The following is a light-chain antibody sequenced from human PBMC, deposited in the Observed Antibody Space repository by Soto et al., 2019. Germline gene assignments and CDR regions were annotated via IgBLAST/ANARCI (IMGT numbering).Light chain of an antibody. CDR3: QQYTAWPLT. V-gene: IGKV3-11*01. Sequence: EIVLTQSPATLSLSPGERATLSCRASQSVSTYLAWYQQKPGKAPRLLIHGISNRATGVPDRFSGSGSGTDFTLTISRLEPEDFAVYYCQQYTAWPLTFGQGTKVDIK. J-gene: IGKJ1*01. CDR1: QSVSTY. CDR2: GIS.